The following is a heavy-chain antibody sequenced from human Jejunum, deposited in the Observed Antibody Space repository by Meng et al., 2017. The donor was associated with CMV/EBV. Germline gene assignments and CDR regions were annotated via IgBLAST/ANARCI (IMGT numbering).Heavy chain of an antibody. Sequence: GFPFSTDEMNWVRQAPGKGLEWVSFITANAKIVYYADSVKGRFTISRDNAKNSLYLQMSSLRAEDTAIYYCARGAPTTYKGGNFDYWGQGALVTVSS. D-gene: IGHD2/OR15-2a*01. J-gene: IGHJ4*02. V-gene: IGHV3-48*03. CDR3: ARGAPTTYKGGNFDY. CDR2: ITANAKIV. CDR1: GFPFSTDE.